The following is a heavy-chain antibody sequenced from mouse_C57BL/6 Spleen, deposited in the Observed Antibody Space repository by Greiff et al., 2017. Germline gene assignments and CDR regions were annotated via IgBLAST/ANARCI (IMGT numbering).Heavy chain of an antibody. CDR1: GYTFTEYT. CDR3: ARHEDSYYYGRSRYAMDY. Sequence: QVQLQQSGAELVKPGASVKLSCKASGYTFTEYTIHWVKQRSGQGLEWIGWFYPGSGSIKYNEKFKDKATLTADKSSSTVYMELSRLTSEDSAVYVCARHEDSYYYGRSRYAMDYWGQGTSVTVSS. J-gene: IGHJ4*01. V-gene: IGHV1-62-2*01. CDR2: FYPGSGSI. D-gene: IGHD1-1*01.